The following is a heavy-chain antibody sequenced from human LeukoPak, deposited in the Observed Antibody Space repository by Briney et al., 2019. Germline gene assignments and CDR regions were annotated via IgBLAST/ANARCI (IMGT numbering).Heavy chain of an antibody. Sequence: ASVKVSCKAFGYTFTSNYMHWVRQAPGQGPEWMGVISPSGGSTTYAQKFQGRVTLTRDMSTSTDYLELSSLRSEDTAVYYCARFGDSGSYEPRLGAFDIWGQGTMVTVSS. CDR1: GYTFTSNY. J-gene: IGHJ3*02. V-gene: IGHV1-46*01. D-gene: IGHD1-26*01. CDR2: ISPSGGST. CDR3: ARFGDSGSYEPRLGAFDI.